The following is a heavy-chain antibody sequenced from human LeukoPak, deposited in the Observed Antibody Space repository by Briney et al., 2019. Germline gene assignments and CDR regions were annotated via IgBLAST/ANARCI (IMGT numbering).Heavy chain of an antibody. CDR1: GGSISSYY. CDR3: ARDHDLYCSGGSCYQNWFDP. J-gene: IGHJ5*02. CDR2: IYTSGST. V-gene: IGHV4-4*07. D-gene: IGHD2-15*01. Sequence: KPSETLSLTCTVPGGSISSYYWSWIRQPAGKGLEWIGRIYTSGSTNYNPSLKSRVTMSVDTSKNQFSLKLSSVTAADTAVYYCARDHDLYCSGGSCYQNWFDPWGQGTLVTVSS.